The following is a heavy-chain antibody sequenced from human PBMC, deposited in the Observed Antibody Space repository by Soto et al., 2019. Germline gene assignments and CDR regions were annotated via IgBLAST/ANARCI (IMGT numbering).Heavy chain of an antibody. CDR3: TTDQYYYDSSGYYPFDY. V-gene: IGHV3-15*01. D-gene: IGHD3-22*01. CDR2: IKSKTDGGTT. J-gene: IGHJ4*02. Sequence: EVQLVESGGGLVKPGGSLRLSCAASGFTFSNAWMSWVRQAPGKGLEWVGRIKSKTDGGTTDYAAPVKGRFTISRDDSKNTLYLQMNSLKTEDTAVYYCTTDQYYYDSSGYYPFDYWGQGTLVTVSS. CDR1: GFTFSNAW.